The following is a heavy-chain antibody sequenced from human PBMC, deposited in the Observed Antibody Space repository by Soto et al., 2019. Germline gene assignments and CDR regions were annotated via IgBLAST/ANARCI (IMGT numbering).Heavy chain of an antibody. D-gene: IGHD6-13*01. V-gene: IGHV3-23*01. CDR1: GFTFSSYA. CDR3: AKARGLSSSWYRFDY. CDR2: ISGSGGST. Sequence: EVQLLESGGGLVQPGGSLRLSCAASGFTFSSYAMSWVRQAPGKGLEWVSAISGSGGSTYYADSVKGRFTISRDNSKNTLYLQMISLRAEDTAVYYCAKARGLSSSWYRFDYWGQGTLVTVSS. J-gene: IGHJ4*02.